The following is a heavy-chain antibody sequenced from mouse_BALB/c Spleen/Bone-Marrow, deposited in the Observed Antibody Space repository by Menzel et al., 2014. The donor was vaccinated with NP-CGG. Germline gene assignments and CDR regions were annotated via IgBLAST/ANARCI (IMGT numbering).Heavy chain of an antibody. CDR2: IWGDGIT. Sequence: QVQLQQSGPGLVAPSQSLSITCTVSGFSLTVYGVNWVRRPPGKGLEWLGMIWGDGITDYNSAFKSRLSISKDDSKSQVFLKTNSLQTDDTAKYYCAREGNYFDYWGQGTTLTVSS. J-gene: IGHJ2*01. CDR3: AREGNYFDY. V-gene: IGHV2-6-7*01. CDR1: GFSLTVYG.